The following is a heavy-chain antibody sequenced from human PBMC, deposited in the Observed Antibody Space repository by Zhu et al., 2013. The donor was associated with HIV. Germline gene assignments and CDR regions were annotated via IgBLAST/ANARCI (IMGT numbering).Heavy chain of an antibody. V-gene: IGHV4-34*01. CDR1: GGSFSGYY. J-gene: IGHJ6*03. D-gene: IGHD2-2*01. CDR2: INHSGST. CDR3: ARGLYCSSTSCIHFYHYYYYYMDV. Sequence: QVQLQQWGAGLLKPSETLSLTCAVYGGSFSGYYWSWIRQPPGKGLEWIGEINHSGSTNYNPSLKSRVTISVDTSKNQFSLKLSSVTAADTAVYYCARGLYCSSTSCIHFYHYYYYYMDVWGKGPRSPSP.